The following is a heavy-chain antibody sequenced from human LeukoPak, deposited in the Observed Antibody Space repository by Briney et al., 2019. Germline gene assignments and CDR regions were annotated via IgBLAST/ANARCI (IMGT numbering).Heavy chain of an antibody. Sequence: GGSLRLSCAASGFIFDDHGMSWVRHVPGKGVEWVSGINWNGASTVYGDSVKGRFTISRDNAKNSLYLQMNSLRAEDTALYYCAGGDRNGWYFDYWGQGILVTVSS. CDR2: INWNGAST. V-gene: IGHV3-20*04. CDR3: AGGDRNGWYFDY. D-gene: IGHD6-19*01. J-gene: IGHJ4*02. CDR1: GFIFDDHG.